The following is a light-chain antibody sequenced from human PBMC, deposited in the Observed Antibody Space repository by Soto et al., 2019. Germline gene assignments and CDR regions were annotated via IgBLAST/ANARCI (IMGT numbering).Light chain of an antibody. V-gene: IGKV1-17*02. J-gene: IGKJ4*01. Sequence: DLQMTQSPPSLSASVGDRVTITCRASQGITNDLGWYQQKPGKAPRLLIYSTSTLQSGVPSRFSGSFSETDFTLTISDLQPEDFATYYCLQHNTYPLTFGGGTKVEIK. CDR2: STS. CDR3: LQHNTYPLT. CDR1: QGITND.